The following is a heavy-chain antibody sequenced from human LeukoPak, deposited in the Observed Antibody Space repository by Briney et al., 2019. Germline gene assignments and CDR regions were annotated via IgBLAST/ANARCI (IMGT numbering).Heavy chain of an antibody. J-gene: IGHJ6*03. D-gene: IGHD6-13*01. CDR1: GFTFSSYS. V-gene: IGHV3-48*01. CDR2: ISSSSSTI. CDR3: AKDGSSYYYYYYYMDV. Sequence: PGGSLRLSCAASGFTFSSYSMNWVRQAPGKGLEWVSYISSSSSTIYYADSVKGRFTISRDNAKNSLYLQMNSLRAEDTAVYYCAKDGSSYYYYYYYMDVWGKGTTVTVSS.